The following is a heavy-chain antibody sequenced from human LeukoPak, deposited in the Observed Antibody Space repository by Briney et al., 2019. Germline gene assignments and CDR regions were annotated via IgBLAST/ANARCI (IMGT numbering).Heavy chain of an antibody. J-gene: IGHJ4*02. CDR2: INSDGSST. CDR1: FXXSSXX. Sequence: FXXSSXXMHXVXQXPXXXXXXXSLINSDGSSTSYADSVKGRFTISRDNAKNTLYLQMNSLRAEDTAVYYCARDREQLAYFDYWGQGTLVTVSS. V-gene: IGHV3-74*01. CDR3: ARDREQLAYFDY. D-gene: IGHD6-13*01.